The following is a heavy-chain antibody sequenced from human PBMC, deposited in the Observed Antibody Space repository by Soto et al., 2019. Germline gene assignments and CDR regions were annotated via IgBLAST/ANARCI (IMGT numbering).Heavy chain of an antibody. CDR2: IYPGDSDT. D-gene: IGHD4-17*01. J-gene: IGHJ4*02. CDR1: GYSFANYW. V-gene: IGHV5-51*01. CDR3: ARPSAVTNYCDY. Sequence: GESLKISCTGAGYSFANYWIGWVRKMPGTGLEWMGIIYPGDSDTRYSPSFQSQVTISADKSISTAYLQWSSLKASDTAMYYCARPSAVTNYCDYWCQGTLVTVSS.